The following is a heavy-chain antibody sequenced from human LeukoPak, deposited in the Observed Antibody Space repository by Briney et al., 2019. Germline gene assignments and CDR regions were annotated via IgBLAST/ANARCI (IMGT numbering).Heavy chain of an antibody. D-gene: IGHD2-21*02. J-gene: IGHJ4*02. CDR2: IYHSGST. Sequence: NPSETLSLTCTVSGYSISSGYYWGWIRQPPGKGLEWIGSIYHSGSTYYNPSLKSRVTISVDTSKNQFSLKLSSVTAADTAVYYCAGGTIAYCGGDCWGWGQGTLVTVSS. CDR1: GYSISSGYY. CDR3: AGGTIAYCGGDCWG. V-gene: IGHV4-38-2*02.